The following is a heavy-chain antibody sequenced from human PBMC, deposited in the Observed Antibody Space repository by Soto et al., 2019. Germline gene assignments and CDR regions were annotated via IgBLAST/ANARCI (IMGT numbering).Heavy chain of an antibody. CDR2: INVDGTET. CDR1: RFTFGSYW. Sequence: GGTLRLSCTAPRFTFGSYWMHWVRQAPGKGLVWVSDINVDGTETWYADSVKGRFTISRDNDKKTLYLHMTGLRVDVTGVYYCARDKEVLVTNSGMAVWGQGTTVTV. D-gene: IGHD1-26*01. CDR3: ARDKEVLVTNSGMAV. J-gene: IGHJ6*02. V-gene: IGHV3-74*01.